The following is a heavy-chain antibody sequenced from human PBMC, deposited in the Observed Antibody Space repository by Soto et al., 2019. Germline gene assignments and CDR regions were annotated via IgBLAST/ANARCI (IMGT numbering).Heavy chain of an antibody. D-gene: IGHD3-22*01. Sequence: QVQLQESGPGLVKPSETLSLTCTVSGGSISSYYWSWIRQPAGKGLEWIGYIYYSGSTNYNPSLKSLVTRSVDTSKNQFSLKLSSVTAADTAVYYCARAIESGYDSSGYRFDYWGQGTLVTVSS. CDR1: GGSISSYY. CDR3: ARAIESGYDSSGYRFDY. CDR2: IYYSGST. V-gene: IGHV4-59*01. J-gene: IGHJ4*02.